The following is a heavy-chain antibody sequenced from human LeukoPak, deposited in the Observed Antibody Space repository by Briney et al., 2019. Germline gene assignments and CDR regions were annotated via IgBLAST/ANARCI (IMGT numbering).Heavy chain of an antibody. CDR1: GFTFSDYY. V-gene: IGHV3-23*01. D-gene: IGHD1-1*01. CDR3: AKATGTLGN. CDR2: ISNSDNKP. Sequence: PGGSLRLSCAASGFTFSDYYMSWIRQAPGKGLEWVSTISNSDNKPYYADSVKGRFTISRDNSKNTLHLQMNSLTAEDTAMYYCAKATGTLGNWGQGTLVTVSS. J-gene: IGHJ4*02.